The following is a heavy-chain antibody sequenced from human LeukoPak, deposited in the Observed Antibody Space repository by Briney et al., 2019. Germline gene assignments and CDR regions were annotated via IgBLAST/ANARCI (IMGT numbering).Heavy chain of an antibody. V-gene: IGHV3-23*01. J-gene: IGHJ6*02. CDR2: ISGSGGST. Sequence: PGGSLRLSCAASGFTFSSYAMSWVRQAPGKGLEWVSAISGSGGSTYYADSVKGRFTISRDNSKNTLYLQMNSLRAEDTAVYHCAKASHDYYYGMDVWGQGTTVTVSS. CDR3: AKASHDYYYGMDV. CDR1: GFTFSSYA.